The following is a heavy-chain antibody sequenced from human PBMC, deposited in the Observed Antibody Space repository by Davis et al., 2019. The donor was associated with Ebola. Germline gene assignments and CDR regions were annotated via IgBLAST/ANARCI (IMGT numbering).Heavy chain of an antibody. D-gene: IGHD3-10*01. CDR1: GGSFSGYY. J-gene: IGHJ6*02. CDR3: ASRMVQGVIITPFDYYYGMDV. CDR2: INYSGST. V-gene: IGHV4-34*01. Sequence: SETLSLTCAVYGGSFSGYYWSWIRQPPGKGLEWIGEINYSGSTNYNPSLKSRVTISVDTSKNQFSLKLSSVTAADTAVYYCASRMVQGVIITPFDYYYGMDVWGQGTTVTVSS.